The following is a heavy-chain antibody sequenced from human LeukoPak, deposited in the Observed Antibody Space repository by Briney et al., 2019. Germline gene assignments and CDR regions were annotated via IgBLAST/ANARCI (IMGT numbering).Heavy chain of an antibody. CDR1: GGSISHYF. V-gene: IGHV4-59*01. Sequence: SETLSLTCTVSGGSISHYFWNWIRQPPGKGLEWIGYIYYSGSSGSTNYNPSLRSRVTTSADTSKNQFSLKMTSVTAADTAVYYCAGGGDGYSTRFDYWGQGTLLTVSS. D-gene: IGHD5-24*01. J-gene: IGHJ4*02. CDR3: AGGGDGYSTRFDY. CDR2: IYYSGSSGST.